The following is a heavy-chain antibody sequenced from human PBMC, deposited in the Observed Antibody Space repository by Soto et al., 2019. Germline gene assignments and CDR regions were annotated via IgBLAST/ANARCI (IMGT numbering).Heavy chain of an antibody. V-gene: IGHV3-33*01. CDR1: GFTFRSYG. CDR2: IWFDGSKK. CDR3: ARDRLVPYGYGMDV. J-gene: IGHJ6*02. Sequence: QMQLVESGGGVVQPGRSLRLSCAASGFTFRSYGIHWVSQAPGKGLEWVALIWFDGSKKYYVDSVKGRFAVSRDNSKNTLYLQMTSLRVEDTAVYYCARDRLVPYGYGMDVWGQGTTVTVSS. D-gene: IGHD2-2*01.